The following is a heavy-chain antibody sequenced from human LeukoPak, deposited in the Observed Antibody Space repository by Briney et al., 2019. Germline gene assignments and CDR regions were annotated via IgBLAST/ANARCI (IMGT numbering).Heavy chain of an antibody. D-gene: IGHD3-3*01. Sequence: PGGSLRLSCAASGFTFSGYAMSWVRQAPGKGLEWVSAISGSGGSTYYADSVKGRFTISRDNSKNTLYLQMNSLRAEDTAVYYCALPPHYDFWSGFYDYWGQGTLVTVSS. CDR3: ALPPHYDFWSGFYDY. CDR2: ISGSGGST. J-gene: IGHJ4*02. CDR1: GFTFSGYA. V-gene: IGHV3-23*01.